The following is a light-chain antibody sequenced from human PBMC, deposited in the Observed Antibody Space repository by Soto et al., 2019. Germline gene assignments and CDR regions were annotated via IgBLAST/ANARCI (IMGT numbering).Light chain of an antibody. V-gene: IGKV1-5*01. J-gene: IGKJ1*01. CDR2: DAS. CDR1: QSISSW. Sequence: QMPQSPSTLSASVGDRVTITWRASQSISSWLAWYQHTPGKAPKLLIYDASSLESGVPSRFSGSGSRTEFTLTICSLQPDDFATYDCQQYNSYSATFGQGTKVDIK. CDR3: QQYNSYSAT.